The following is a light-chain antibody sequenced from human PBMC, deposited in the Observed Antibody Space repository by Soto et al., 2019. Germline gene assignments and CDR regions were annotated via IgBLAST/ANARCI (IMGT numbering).Light chain of an antibody. V-gene: IGKV3-15*01. Sequence: EIVMTQSPATLSVSPGERATLSCRASQSVSSNLAWYQQKPGQAPRLLIYGASTRATGIPGRFSGRGAGAEFTLTISSLQSEDFAVYYCQQYRSWPRTFGQGTKVDIK. CDR2: GAS. J-gene: IGKJ1*01. CDR1: QSVSSN. CDR3: QQYRSWPRT.